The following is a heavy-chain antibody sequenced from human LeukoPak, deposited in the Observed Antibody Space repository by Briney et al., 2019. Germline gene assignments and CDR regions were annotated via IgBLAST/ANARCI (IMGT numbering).Heavy chain of an antibody. Sequence: GGSLRLSCAASGFTFSNAWMSWVRQAPGKGLEWVGQTKSKSDGGTTDSAAHVKGRFTISRDDSKNTLYLQMNSLKTEDTAVYYCTTLYGSGSYYWGQGTLVTVSS. D-gene: IGHD3-10*01. J-gene: IGHJ4*02. CDR2: TKSKSDGGTT. V-gene: IGHV3-15*01. CDR1: GFTFSNAW. CDR3: TTLYGSGSYY.